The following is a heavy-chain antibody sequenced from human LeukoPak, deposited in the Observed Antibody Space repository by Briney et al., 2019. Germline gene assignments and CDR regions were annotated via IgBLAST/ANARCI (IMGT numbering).Heavy chain of an antibody. J-gene: IGHJ5*02. CDR3: ARDCSRTSCPLGP. CDR2: INYSGTT. V-gene: IGHV4-31*03. Sequence: PSETLSLTCTVSGDSISSGGYYWSWIRQHPGKGPEWIGYINYSGTTYYNPSLKSRVTISVDTSKNQFSLKLSSVTAADTAVYFCARDCSRTSCPLGPWGQGTLVTVSS. D-gene: IGHD2-2*01. CDR1: GDSISSGGYY.